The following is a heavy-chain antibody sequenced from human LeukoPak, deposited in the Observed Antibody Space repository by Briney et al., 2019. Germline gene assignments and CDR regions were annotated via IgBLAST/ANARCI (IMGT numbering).Heavy chain of an antibody. CDR1: GFTFSSNY. V-gene: IGHV3-66*01. Sequence: GGSLRLSCAASGFTFSSNYMSWVRQAPGKGLEWVSVIYSGGSTYYADSVKGRFTISRDNSKNTLYLQMNSLRAEDTAVYYCARSLVVRGVAHYYYYGMDVWGQGTTVTVSS. J-gene: IGHJ6*02. CDR3: ARSLVVRGVAHYYYYGMDV. CDR2: IYSGGST. D-gene: IGHD3-10*01.